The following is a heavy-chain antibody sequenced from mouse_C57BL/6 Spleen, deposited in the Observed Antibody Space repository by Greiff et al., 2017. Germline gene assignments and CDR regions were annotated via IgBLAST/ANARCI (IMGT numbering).Heavy chain of an antibody. V-gene: IGHV1-81*01. J-gene: IGHJ2*01. CDR1: GYTFTSYG. CDR2: IYPRSGNT. CDR3: ARPYYSNDPYFDD. D-gene: IGHD2-5*01. Sequence: VQLQQSGAELARPGASVKLSCKASGYTFTSYGISWVKQRTGQGLEWIGEIYPRSGNTYYNEKFKGKATLTADKSSSTAYMELRSLTYEDSAVYYCARPYYSNDPYFDDWGQGTTLTVSS.